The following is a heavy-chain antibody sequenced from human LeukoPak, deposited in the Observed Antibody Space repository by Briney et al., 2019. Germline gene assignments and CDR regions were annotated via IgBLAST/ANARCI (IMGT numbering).Heavy chain of an antibody. CDR3: AREPLAYCGGDCYVL. CDR1: GFAFNNYG. CDR2: IWYDGNNE. D-gene: IGHD2-21*02. J-gene: IGHJ4*02. V-gene: IGHV3-33*01. Sequence: GGSLRLSCAASGFAFNNYGMHWVRQAPGKGLEWVALIWYDGNNENYADSVKGRFTISRDNAKNSLYLQMNSLRAEDTAVYYCAREPLAYCGGDCYVLWGQGTLVTVSS.